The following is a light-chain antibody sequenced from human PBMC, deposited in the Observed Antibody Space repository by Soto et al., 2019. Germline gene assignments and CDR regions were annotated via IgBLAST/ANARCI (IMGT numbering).Light chain of an antibody. CDR2: DAS. Sequence: DIRVTQSPPTLSASVGDRVALTCRASQTITTWMAWYQQKPGKAPKLLVYDASTLQSGVATRFSGSGSGTEFTLTISSLQPEDFATYYCQQLNSYPITFGQGTRLEIK. V-gene: IGKV1-5*01. CDR1: QTITTW. J-gene: IGKJ5*01. CDR3: QQLNSYPIT.